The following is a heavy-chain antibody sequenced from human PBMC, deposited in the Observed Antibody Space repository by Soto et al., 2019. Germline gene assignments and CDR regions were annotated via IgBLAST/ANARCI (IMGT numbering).Heavy chain of an antibody. CDR2: ITSDTSTI. D-gene: IGHD3-3*01. Sequence: EVQLVESGGGSVQPGGSLRLSCAASGFTFSSDYMTWVRQAPGEGLELISYITSDTSTIYYADSVRGRFTISRDNANSSLYLQITSLRDEDTAVYYCAIDLGFLELFAYWGQATLVTVSS. CDR1: GFTFSSDY. CDR3: AIDLGFLELFAY. J-gene: IGHJ4*02. V-gene: IGHV3-48*02.